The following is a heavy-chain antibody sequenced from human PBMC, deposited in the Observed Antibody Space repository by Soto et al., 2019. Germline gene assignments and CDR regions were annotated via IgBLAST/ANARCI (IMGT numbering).Heavy chain of an antibody. V-gene: IGHV3-30*18. Sequence: GGSLRLSCAASGFTFSSYGMHWVRQAPGKGLEWVAVISYDGSNTYYADSVKGRFTISRDNSKNTLYLQMSSLRAEDTAVYYCVKDGSSGWPYYYGLDVWGQGTTVTVSS. D-gene: IGHD6-19*01. CDR1: GFTFSSYG. CDR2: ISYDGSNT. CDR3: VKDGSSGWPYYYGLDV. J-gene: IGHJ6*02.